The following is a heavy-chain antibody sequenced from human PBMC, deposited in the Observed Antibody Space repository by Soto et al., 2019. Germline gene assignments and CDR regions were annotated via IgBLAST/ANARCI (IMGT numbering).Heavy chain of an antibody. CDR3: ATSCGGIECFPPQFYFDY. D-gene: IGHD2-21*01. CDR1: GFTFSIYA. CDR2: ISGGGDTT. J-gene: IGHJ4*02. V-gene: IGHV3-23*01. Sequence: GGSLRLSCTTSGFTFSIYALNWVRQAPGKGLEWVSSISGGGDTTSYADSVRGRFTISRDNSKNTVYLQMNSLRAEDTAVYSCATSCGGIECFPPQFYFDYWGQGALVTVSS.